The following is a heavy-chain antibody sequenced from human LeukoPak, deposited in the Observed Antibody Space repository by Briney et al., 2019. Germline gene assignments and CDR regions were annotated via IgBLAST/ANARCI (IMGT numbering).Heavy chain of an antibody. CDR1: GGSISSGNYY. D-gene: IGHD3-22*01. V-gene: IGHV4-61*01. CDR3: ASGYYYDSSPAH. J-gene: IGHJ4*02. Sequence: KPSQTLSLTCTVSGGSISSGNYYWSWIRQPPGKGLEWIGYIYYSGSTNYNPSLKSRVTISLHTSKNQFSLKLSSVTAADTAVYYCASGYYYDSSPAHWGQGTLVTVSS. CDR2: IYYSGST.